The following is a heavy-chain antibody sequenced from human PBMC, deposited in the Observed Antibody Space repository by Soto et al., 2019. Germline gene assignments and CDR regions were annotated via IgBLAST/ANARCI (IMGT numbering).Heavy chain of an antibody. CDR2: ISGSGGST. CDR1: GFTFSSYA. CDR3: AKDMIPDYDYIWGSYRSGNWFDP. Sequence: EVQLLESGGGLVQPGGSLRLSCAASGFTFSSYAMSWVRQAPGKGLEWVSAISGSGGSTYYADSVKGRFTISRDNSKNTLYLQINSLRAEDMGVYYCAKDMIPDYDYIWGSYRSGNWFDPWGQGTLVTVSS. V-gene: IGHV3-23*01. D-gene: IGHD3-16*02. J-gene: IGHJ5*02.